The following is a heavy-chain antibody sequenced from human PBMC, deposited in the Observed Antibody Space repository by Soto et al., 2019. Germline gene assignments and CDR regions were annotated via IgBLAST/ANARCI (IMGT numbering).Heavy chain of an antibody. Sequence: EVQLVESGGGSVQPGGTLRLSCTASGFNFSPYWMYWFRQAPGKTLVWVSRINSDGGNTVYADSVKGRFTISRDNAKNTLYLQMNSLRADDTAVYYCARDRGTPDAFDIWGQGTMVTVSS. V-gene: IGHV3-74*01. CDR3: ARDRGTPDAFDI. CDR2: INSDGGNT. J-gene: IGHJ3*02. CDR1: GFNFSPYW. D-gene: IGHD2-15*01.